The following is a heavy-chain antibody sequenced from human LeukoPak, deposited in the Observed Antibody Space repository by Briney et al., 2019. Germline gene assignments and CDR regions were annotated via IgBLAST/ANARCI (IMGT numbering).Heavy chain of an antibody. CDR2: IYASGTT. CDR1: GGSVNNYY. D-gene: IGHD5-12*01. J-gene: IGHJ5*02. Sequence: SETLSLTCTVSGGSVNNYYWSWVRQSAGKGLEWIGRIYASGTTRYNPSLQSRVTMSVDMSKNQFSLKLTSVTAADTAVYFCARGLAAAYDYNWLDPWGQGILVTASS. CDR3: ARGLAAAYDYNWLDP. V-gene: IGHV4-4*07.